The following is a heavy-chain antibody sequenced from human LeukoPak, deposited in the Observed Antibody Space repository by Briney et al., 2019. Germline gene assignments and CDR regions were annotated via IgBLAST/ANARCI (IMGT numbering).Heavy chain of an antibody. CDR2: INTDGSST. Sequence: GGSLRLSSAASGFTFSSYLMHWVRQAPGKGLVWVSRINTDGSSTSYADSVKGRFTISRDNAKNTLYLQMNSLRADDTAVYHCARGTLADYWGQGTLVTVSS. V-gene: IGHV3-74*01. D-gene: IGHD2-2*01. CDR1: GFTFSSYL. CDR3: ARGTLADY. J-gene: IGHJ4*02.